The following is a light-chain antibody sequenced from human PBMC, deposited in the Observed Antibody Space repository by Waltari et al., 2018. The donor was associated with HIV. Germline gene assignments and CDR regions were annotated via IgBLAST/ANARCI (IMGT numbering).Light chain of an antibody. CDR3: QAWDSSTEG. V-gene: IGLV3-1*01. CDR2: QDN. J-gene: IGLJ3*02. CDR1: KLGDKY. Sequence: SYELTQQPSVSVSPGQTASITCSGDKLGDKYAYWYQQKPGQSPVLVIYQDNKRPSGIPERFSGSNAGNTATLTIRGTQSMDEADYYCQAWDSSTEGFGGGTKLTVL.